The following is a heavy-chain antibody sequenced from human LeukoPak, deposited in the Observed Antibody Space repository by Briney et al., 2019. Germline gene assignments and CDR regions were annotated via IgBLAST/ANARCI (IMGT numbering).Heavy chain of an antibody. V-gene: IGHV3-23*01. D-gene: IGHD1-26*01. CDR2: ISASGGST. CDR1: GFTFSSYA. J-gene: IGHJ4*02. Sequence: RGSLRLSCAASGFTFSSYAMSWVRQAPGKGLEWVSAISASGGSTYYADSVKGRFTISRDNSKNTLYLQMNSLRAEDTAVYYCAKDRNSGSYSFFDYWGQGTLVTVSS. CDR3: AKDRNSGSYSFFDY.